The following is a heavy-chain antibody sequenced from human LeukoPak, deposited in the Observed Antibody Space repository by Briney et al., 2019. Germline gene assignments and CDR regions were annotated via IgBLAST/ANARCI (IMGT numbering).Heavy chain of an antibody. D-gene: IGHD6-13*01. CDR2: ISGSGGST. Sequence: GALRLSCAASGFAFSSYAMSWVRQAPGKGLEWVSAISGSGGSTYYADSVKGRFTISRDNAKNTLYLQMNSLRAEDTAVYYCARETKTGGSSWYYFDYWGQGTLVTVSS. V-gene: IGHV3-23*01. CDR1: GFAFSSYA. J-gene: IGHJ4*02. CDR3: ARETKTGGSSWYYFDY.